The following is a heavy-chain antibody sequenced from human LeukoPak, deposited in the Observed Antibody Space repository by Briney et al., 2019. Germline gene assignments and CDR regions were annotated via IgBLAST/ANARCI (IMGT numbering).Heavy chain of an antibody. CDR3: ARGRGGYCSSTSCYYYYGMDV. D-gene: IGHD2-2*01. Sequence: SETLSLTCTVSGGSISSYYWSWIRQPAGKGLEWIGRIYTSGSTNYNPSLKSRVTMSVDTSKNQFSLKLSSVTAADTAVYYCARGRGGYCSSTSCYYYYGMDVWGQGTTVTVSS. J-gene: IGHJ6*02. CDR2: IYTSGST. CDR1: GGSISSYY. V-gene: IGHV4-4*07.